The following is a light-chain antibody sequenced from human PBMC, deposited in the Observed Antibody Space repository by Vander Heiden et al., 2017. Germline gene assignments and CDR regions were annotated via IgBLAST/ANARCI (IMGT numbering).Light chain of an antibody. Sequence: EIVLTQSPGTLSLSPGERATLSCRASQSVGSSFLAWYQRKPGQAPRLLIYGASSRATGIPDRFSGSGSGTDFTLTISRLEPEDFAVYYCQHYGSSPHFTFGPGTKVDVK. CDR3: QHYGSSPHFT. CDR1: QSVGSSF. V-gene: IGKV3-20*01. J-gene: IGKJ3*01. CDR2: GAS.